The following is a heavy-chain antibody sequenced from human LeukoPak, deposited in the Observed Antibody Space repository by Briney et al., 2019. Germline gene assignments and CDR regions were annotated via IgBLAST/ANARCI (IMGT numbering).Heavy chain of an antibody. V-gene: IGHV3-23*01. Sequence: GGSLRLSCAASGFTFSSYAMSWVRQAPGKGLEWVSAISDSAGSTYYADSVRGRFTISRDNSENTLCLQMDSLRAEDTALYFCAKPQTNSGSYSLDYWGQGTLVTVSS. J-gene: IGHJ4*02. CDR1: GFTFSSYA. CDR2: ISDSAGST. CDR3: AKPQTNSGSYSLDY. D-gene: IGHD1-26*01.